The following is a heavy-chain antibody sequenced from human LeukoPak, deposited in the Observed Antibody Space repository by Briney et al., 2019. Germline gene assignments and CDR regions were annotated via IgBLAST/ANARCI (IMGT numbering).Heavy chain of an antibody. D-gene: IGHD3-22*01. CDR2: INSGGST. CDR1: GFSVSDNY. V-gene: IGHV3-66*01. Sequence: GGSLRLSCEASGFSVSDNYMSWVRQAPGKGLEWVSVINSGGSTYYADSVKGRFTISRDNSKNTLYLQMNSLRAEDTAVYYCAKGRYYDSSGYYLGWYFDLWGRGTLVTVPS. J-gene: IGHJ2*01. CDR3: AKGRYYDSSGYYLGWYFDL.